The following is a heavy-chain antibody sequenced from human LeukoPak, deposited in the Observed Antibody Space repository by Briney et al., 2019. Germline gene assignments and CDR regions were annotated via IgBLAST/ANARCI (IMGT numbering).Heavy chain of an antibody. CDR3: ARGRQDVTMIVVVMTAVSYYLDV. Sequence: SETLSLTCTVSGGSISSHYWTWIRQSPVKGLEWIGDISNSGSTSYNPSLKSRVTISIDTSKNQFSLKLSSVTAADTAVYYCARGRQDVTMIVVVMTAVSYYLDVWGKGTTVTVS. V-gene: IGHV4-59*11. J-gene: IGHJ6*03. D-gene: IGHD3-22*01. CDR2: ISNSGST. CDR1: GGSISSHY.